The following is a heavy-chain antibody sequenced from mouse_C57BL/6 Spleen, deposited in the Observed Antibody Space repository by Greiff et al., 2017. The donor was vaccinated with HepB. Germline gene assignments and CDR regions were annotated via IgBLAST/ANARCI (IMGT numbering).Heavy chain of an antibody. CDR2: IHPNSGST. CDR1: GYTFTSYW. D-gene: IGHD2-3*01. V-gene: IGHV1-64*01. Sequence: QVHVKQPGAELVKPGASVKLSCKASGYTFTSYWMHWVKQRPGQGLEWIGMIHPNSGSTNYNEKFKSKATLTVDKSSSTAYMQLSSLTSEDSAVYYCAREGWLLRGFDYWGQGTTLTVSS. J-gene: IGHJ2*01. CDR3: AREGWLLRGFDY.